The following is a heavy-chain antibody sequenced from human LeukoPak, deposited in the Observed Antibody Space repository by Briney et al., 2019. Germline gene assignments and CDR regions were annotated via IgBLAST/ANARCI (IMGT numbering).Heavy chain of an antibody. CDR3: ARTLYWSNGLDY. D-gene: IGHD2-8*01. CDR2: LFSSGSL. V-gene: IGHV4-61*02. J-gene: IGHJ4*02. Sequence: SQTVSLPCSVSGGSIRSDGYYWRCLRPPAGKGLEGIGRLFSSGSLLYNLSLKSRLPISGDTSRTLLPLEQPSVTAADTAVYYCARTLYWSNGLDYWGQGTLVTVSS. CDR1: GGSIRSDGYY.